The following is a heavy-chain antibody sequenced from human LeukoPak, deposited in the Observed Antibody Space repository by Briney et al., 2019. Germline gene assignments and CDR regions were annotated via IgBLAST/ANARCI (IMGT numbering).Heavy chain of an antibody. CDR2: RSAYNGDT. CDR3: ARSAYYYGSGSLDY. V-gene: IGHV1-18*01. J-gene: IGHJ4*02. D-gene: IGHD3-10*01. CDR1: GYTFTNYG. Sequence: ASVKVSCKAPGYTFTNYGITWVRQAPGQGLEWMGWRSAYNGDTKYAQTLQGRVTMTTDTSTYTAYMELRNLISDDTAVYYCARSAYYYGSGSLDYWGQGTLVTVSS.